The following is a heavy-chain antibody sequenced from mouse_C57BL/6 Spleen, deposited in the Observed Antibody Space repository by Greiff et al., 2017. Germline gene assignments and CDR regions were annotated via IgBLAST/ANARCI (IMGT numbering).Heavy chain of an antibody. Sequence: VQLQQPGAELVMPGASVKLSCKASGYTFTSYWMHWVKQRPGQGLEWIGEIDPSDSYTNYNQKFKGKSTLTVDKSSSTAYMQLSSLTSEDSAVYYCARRGWSLFDYWGQGTTLTVSS. D-gene: IGHD1-1*02. V-gene: IGHV1-69*01. J-gene: IGHJ2*01. CDR3: ARRGWSLFDY. CDR1: GYTFTSYW. CDR2: IDPSDSYT.